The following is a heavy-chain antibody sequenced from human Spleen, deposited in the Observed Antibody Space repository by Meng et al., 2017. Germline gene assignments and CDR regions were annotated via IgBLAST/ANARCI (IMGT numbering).Heavy chain of an antibody. CDR2: IYTSGST. D-gene: IGHD6-13*01. CDR3: ARESAAAGDIRLDY. J-gene: IGHJ4*02. Sequence: LRLSCTVSGGSISSGSYYWSWIRQPAGKGLEWIGRIYTSGSTNYNPSLKSRVTISVDTSKNQFSLKLSSVTAADTAVYYCARESAAAGDIRLDYWGQGTLVTVSS. CDR1: GGSISSGSYY. V-gene: IGHV4-61*02.